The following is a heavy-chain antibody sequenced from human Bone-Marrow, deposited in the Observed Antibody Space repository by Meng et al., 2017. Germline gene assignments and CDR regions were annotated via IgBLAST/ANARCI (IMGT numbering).Heavy chain of an antibody. CDR3: ARELVGWGASDGGIYLDS. CDR2: ISYDGSNK. J-gene: IGHJ5*01. CDR1: GFTFSSYA. Sequence: GESLKISCAASGFTFSSYAMHWVRQAPGKGLEWVAVISYDGSNKYYADSVKGRFTISRDNSKNTLYLQMNSLRAEDTAVYYCARELVGWGASDGGIYLDSWGHGTLVTVSS. D-gene: IGHD2-8*02. V-gene: IGHV3-30*07.